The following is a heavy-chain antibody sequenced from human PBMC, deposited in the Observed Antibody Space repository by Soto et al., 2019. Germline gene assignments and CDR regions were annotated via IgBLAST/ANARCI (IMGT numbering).Heavy chain of an antibody. V-gene: IGHV4-30-2*01. CDR2: IYHSGST. CDR3: ARGDFDYGIDY. CDR1: GGSISSGGYS. J-gene: IGHJ4*02. D-gene: IGHD3-9*01. Sequence: PSETLSLTCAVSGGSISSGGYSWSWIRQPPGKGLEWIGYIYHSGSTYYNPSLKSRVTISVDRSKNQFSLKLSSVTAADTAVYYCARGDFDYGIDYWGQGTLVTVSS.